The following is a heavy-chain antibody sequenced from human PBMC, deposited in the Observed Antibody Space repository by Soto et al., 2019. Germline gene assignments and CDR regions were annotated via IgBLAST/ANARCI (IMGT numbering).Heavy chain of an antibody. Sequence: SETLSLTCAVSRASIRSSNSWSWVGQPPGKGLEWIGEIYHSGSTNYNPSLKSRVTISVDKSKNQFSLKLSSVTAADTAVYYCARDRGIAAAGTYYYYGMDVWGQGTTVT. CDR1: RASIRSSNS. CDR2: IYHSGST. J-gene: IGHJ6*02. D-gene: IGHD6-13*01. CDR3: ARDRGIAAAGTYYYYGMDV. V-gene: IGHV4-4*02.